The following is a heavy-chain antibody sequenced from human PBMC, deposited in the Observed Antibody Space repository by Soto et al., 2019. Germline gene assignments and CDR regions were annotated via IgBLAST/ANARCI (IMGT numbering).Heavy chain of an antibody. CDR2: IFYLGSS. V-gene: IGHV4-39*01. J-gene: IGHJ5*02. CDR1: GDSIISSDFY. Sequence: PSETLSLTCTVSGDSIISSDFYWGWVRQPPGKGLEWIESIFYLGSSYYNPSLKSRVTMSVDTSKNQFSLRLRSVTAADTALYFCARNSLALRKNNWFDPWGQGIMVTVSS. CDR3: ARNSLALRKNNWFDP. D-gene: IGHD3-3*02.